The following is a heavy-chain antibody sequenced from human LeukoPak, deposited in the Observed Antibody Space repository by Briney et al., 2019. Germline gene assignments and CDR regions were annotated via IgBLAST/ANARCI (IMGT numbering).Heavy chain of an antibody. J-gene: IGHJ4*02. D-gene: IGHD3-10*01. V-gene: IGHV1-69*05. CDR3: ASWYYYGSGAEFDY. CDR2: IIPIFGTA. Sequence: SVKVSCKASGGTFSSYAISWVRQAPGQGLEWMGGIIPIFGTANYAQKFQGRVTITTDESTSTAYMELSSLRSEDTAVYYCASWYYYGSGAEFDYWGQGTLVTVSS. CDR1: GGTFSSYA.